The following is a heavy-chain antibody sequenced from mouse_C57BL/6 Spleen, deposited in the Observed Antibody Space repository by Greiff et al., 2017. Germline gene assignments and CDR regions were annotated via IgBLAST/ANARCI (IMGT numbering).Heavy chain of an antibody. Sequence: EVQLQQSGPELVKPGASVKISCKASGYTFTDSYMNWVKQSHGKSLEWIGDINPNNGGTSYNQKFKGKATLTVDKSSSTAYMGLRSLASEDSAVYYCARWTAQAAFAYWGQGTLVTVSA. D-gene: IGHD3-2*02. J-gene: IGHJ3*01. CDR2: INPNNGGT. V-gene: IGHV1-26*01. CDR3: ARWTAQAAFAY. CDR1: GYTFTDSY.